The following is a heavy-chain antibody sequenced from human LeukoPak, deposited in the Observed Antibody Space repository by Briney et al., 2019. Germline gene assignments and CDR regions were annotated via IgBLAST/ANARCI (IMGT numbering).Heavy chain of an antibody. CDR2: INPNSGGT. J-gene: IGHJ5*02. CDR1: GYTFTGYY. Sequence: ASVKVSCKASGYTFTGYYMHWVRQAPGQGLEWMGMINPNSGGTNYAQKFQGRVTMTRDTSISTAYMELSRLRSDDTAVYYCARNLVAIYCSGGSCYSGLDPWGQGTLVTVSS. D-gene: IGHD2-15*01. CDR3: ARNLVAIYCSGGSCYSGLDP. V-gene: IGHV1-2*02.